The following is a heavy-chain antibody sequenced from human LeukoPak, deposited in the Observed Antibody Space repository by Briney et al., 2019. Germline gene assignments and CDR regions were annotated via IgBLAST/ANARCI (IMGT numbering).Heavy chain of an antibody. CDR3: ATDEGSGWYVN. D-gene: IGHD6-19*01. CDR2: FDAEDGET. Sequence: GASVKVSCKVSGYTLTELSMHWVRQAPGKGLEGMGGFDAEDGETIYAQKFQGRVTMTEDTSTDTAYMELSSLRSEDTAVYYCATDEGSGWYVNWGQGTLVTVSS. CDR1: GYTLTELS. J-gene: IGHJ4*02. V-gene: IGHV1-24*01.